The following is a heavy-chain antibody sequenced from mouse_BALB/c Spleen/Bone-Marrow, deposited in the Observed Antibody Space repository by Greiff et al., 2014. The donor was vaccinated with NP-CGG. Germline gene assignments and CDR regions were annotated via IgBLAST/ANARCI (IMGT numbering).Heavy chain of an antibody. V-gene: IGHV7-3*02. J-gene: IGHJ1*01. Sequence: EVQLQQSGGGSVQPGGSLRLSCATSGFTFTDYYMSWVRQPPGKALEWLGFIRNKAKGYTTDYSASVKGRFTISRDNSQRIPYLQMNTLRAEDSATYYCARDENVGIYWYFDVWGAGTTVIVSS. CDR1: GFTFTDYY. CDR3: ARDENVGIYWYFDV. CDR2: IRNKAKGYTT.